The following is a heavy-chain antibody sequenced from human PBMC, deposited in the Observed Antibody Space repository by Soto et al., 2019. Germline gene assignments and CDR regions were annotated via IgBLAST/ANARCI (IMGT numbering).Heavy chain of an antibody. CDR3: AKGRCGSYGRYYFDY. J-gene: IGHJ4*02. D-gene: IGHD1-26*01. Sequence: EVQLVESGGGLVQPDRSLRLSCAASGFSFDDYAMHWVRQAPGKGLEWVSGISWNSGNIGYADSVKGRFTISRDNAKNSLYLQMNSLRTEDTALYYGAKGRCGSYGRYYFDYWGQGALVTVSS. CDR2: ISWNSGNI. CDR1: GFSFDDYA. V-gene: IGHV3-9*01.